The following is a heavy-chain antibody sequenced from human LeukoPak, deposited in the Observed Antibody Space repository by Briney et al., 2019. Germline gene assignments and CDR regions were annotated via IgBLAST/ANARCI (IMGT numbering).Heavy chain of an antibody. Sequence: PSETLSLTCTVSGGSISSSSYYWGWIRQPPGKGLEWIGSIYYSGSTYYNPSLKSRVTISVDTSKNQFSLKLSSVTAADTAVYYCARGTQYSSGWYNFDYWGQGTPVTVSS. CDR2: IYYSGST. J-gene: IGHJ4*02. D-gene: IGHD6-19*01. CDR3: ARGTQYSSGWYNFDY. CDR1: GGSISSSSYY. V-gene: IGHV4-39*07.